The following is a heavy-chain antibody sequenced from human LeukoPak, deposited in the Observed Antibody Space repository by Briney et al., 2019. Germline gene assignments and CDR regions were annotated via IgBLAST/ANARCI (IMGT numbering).Heavy chain of an antibody. Sequence: GGALRQSCVGTGCIYSSYAMSWVGQAPGKGVEGVSAISGSGGSTYYADSVKGRFTISRDNSKNTLYLQMNSLRAEDTAVYYCAKGRLYYYDSSGYPYWGQGTLVTVSS. CDR3: AKGRLYYYDSSGYPY. CDR1: GCIYSSYA. CDR2: ISGSGGST. V-gene: IGHV3-23*01. D-gene: IGHD3-22*01. J-gene: IGHJ4*02.